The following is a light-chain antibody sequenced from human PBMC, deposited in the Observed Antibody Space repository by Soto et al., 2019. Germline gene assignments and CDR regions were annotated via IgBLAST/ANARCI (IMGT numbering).Light chain of an antibody. Sequence: EIVLTQSPGTLSLSPGERATLCCRASQSVRSRYVAWYQQKPGQAPRLLIYDASSRATGIPDRFSGSGSGTDLILTISRLEPEDLSVYYCQLYGSSLPITFGQGTRLEIK. V-gene: IGKV3-20*01. CDR2: DAS. CDR1: QSVRSRY. CDR3: QLYGSSLPIT. J-gene: IGKJ5*01.